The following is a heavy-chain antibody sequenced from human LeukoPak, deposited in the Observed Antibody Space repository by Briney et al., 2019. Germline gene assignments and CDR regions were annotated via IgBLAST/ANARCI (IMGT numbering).Heavy chain of an antibody. CDR3: AKSRYSSGWDYFDY. V-gene: IGHV3-23*01. J-gene: IGHJ4*02. CDR2: ISGSGGDA. CDR1: GFTFSIYA. D-gene: IGHD6-19*01. Sequence: PGGSLRLSCAPPGFTFSIYAMSWVRQPPGKGLEWVSTISGSGGDAYYADSVKGRFTISRDNSKNTLYLQMNSLRAEDTAVYYCAKSRYSSGWDYFDYCGQGTLVTVSP.